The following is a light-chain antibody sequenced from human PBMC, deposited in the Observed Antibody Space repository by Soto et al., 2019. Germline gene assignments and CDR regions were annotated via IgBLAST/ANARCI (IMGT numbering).Light chain of an antibody. V-gene: IGLV3-1*01. Sequence: SYELTQPPSVSVSPGQTASITCSGDKLGDKYACWYQQKPGQSPVLVIYQESKRPSGIPERFSGSNSGNTATLTISGTQAMDEDDYYCQAWDSSTGVVFGGGTKVTVL. CDR3: QAWDSSTGVV. J-gene: IGLJ2*01. CDR1: KLGDKY. CDR2: QES.